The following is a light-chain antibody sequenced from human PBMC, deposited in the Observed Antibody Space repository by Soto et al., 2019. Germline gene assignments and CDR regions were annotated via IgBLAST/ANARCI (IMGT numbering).Light chain of an antibody. CDR1: SGHSNYV. J-gene: IGLJ2*01. V-gene: IGLV4-69*01. CDR3: QAWGTGTKRV. Sequence: VLTQSPSASASLGASVKLTCTLSSGHSNYVIAWHQQQPEKGPRFLMKLNSDGSHYKGDGIPDRFSGSSSGAERYLTISSLQSEDDADYYCQAWGTGTKRVFGGGTKLTVL. CDR2: LNSDGSH.